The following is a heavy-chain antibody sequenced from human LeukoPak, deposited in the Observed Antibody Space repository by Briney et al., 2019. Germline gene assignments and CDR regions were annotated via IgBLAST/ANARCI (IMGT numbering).Heavy chain of an antibody. CDR3: AKDVETIIPYYFDY. CDR1: GFTFNHFG. J-gene: IGHJ4*02. CDR2: ISYDGSKE. V-gene: IGHV3-30*18. D-gene: IGHD3-10*01. Sequence: PGRSLRLSCAASGFTFNHFGIHWVRQAPGKGLEWVASISYDGSKEYYAESVKGRFTISRDNSKNRLYLQMNSLRAEDTAFYFCAKDVETIIPYYFDYWGQGTQVTVSS.